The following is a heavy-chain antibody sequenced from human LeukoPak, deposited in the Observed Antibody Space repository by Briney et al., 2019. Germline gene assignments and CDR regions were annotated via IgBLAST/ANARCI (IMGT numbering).Heavy chain of an antibody. CDR3: ARHGGFYFDS. J-gene: IGHJ4*02. D-gene: IGHD3-16*01. CDR1: DGSFIGDY. Sequence: SETLSLTCGVYDGSFIGDYWSWIRQSPGMGLEWIGQVYHSGSANYNPSLRSRDTISIDTSKKQFSLKLNSVTATDTAVYYCARHGGFYFDSWGQGTLVTVSS. CDR2: VYHSGSA. V-gene: IGHV4-34*01.